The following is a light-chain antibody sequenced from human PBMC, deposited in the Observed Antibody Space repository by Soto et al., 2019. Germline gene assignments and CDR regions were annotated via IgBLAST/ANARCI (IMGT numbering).Light chain of an antibody. J-gene: IGKJ1*01. CDR2: GAS. CDR3: QQYYTYSWT. Sequence: DIQMTQSPSTLSASVGDRVTITCRASQSISTYLAWYQQKAGKAPKLLIYGASNLESGVPSRFSGSGSGTEFTLTISSLQPDDFATYYCQQYYTYSWTFGQGTKVDIK. CDR1: QSISTY. V-gene: IGKV1-5*01.